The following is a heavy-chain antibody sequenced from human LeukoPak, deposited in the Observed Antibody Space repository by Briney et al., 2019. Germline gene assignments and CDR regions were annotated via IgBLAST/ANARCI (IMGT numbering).Heavy chain of an antibody. CDR2: ISNNGGSS. D-gene: IGHD1-1*01. V-gene: IGHV3-64D*09. CDR1: GFTFSAYA. Sequence: GGSLRLSCSASGFTFSAYAMYWVRQAPGKGLEYVSGISNNGGSSFYADSVKGRFTISRDNSKNTLYLQMSSLRAEDMAVYYCVKITSVTGGDCWGQGTRLTVSS. J-gene: IGHJ4*02. CDR3: VKITSVTGGDC.